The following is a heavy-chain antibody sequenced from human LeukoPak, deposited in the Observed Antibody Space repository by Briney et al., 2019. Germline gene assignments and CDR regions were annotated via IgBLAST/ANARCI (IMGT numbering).Heavy chain of an antibody. CDR2: IYSGGST. D-gene: IGHD4-11*01. CDR1: GFTVSSNY. J-gene: IGHJ4*02. V-gene: IGHV3-53*01. CDR3: ASGESDYSHTFDY. Sequence: GGSLRLSCAASGFTVSSNYMRWVRQAPGKGLEWVSVIYSGGSTYYADSVKGRFTISRDNSKNTLYLQMNSLRAEDTAVYYCASGESDYSHTFDYWGQGTLVTVSS.